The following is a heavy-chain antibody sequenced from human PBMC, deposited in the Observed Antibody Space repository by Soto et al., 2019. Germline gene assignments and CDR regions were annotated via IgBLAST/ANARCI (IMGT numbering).Heavy chain of an antibody. D-gene: IGHD3-16*01. V-gene: IGHV4-4*09. Sequence: SETLSLTCSVSGASMADYYGSWIRQPPGKGLEYIGYMHASGSTNYNTSLKGRVTVSVDTSKNQISLKLRSLTTADTAVYYCARSGHSFGGVVWGQGIPVTVSS. CDR2: MHASGST. CDR1: GASMADYY. J-gene: IGHJ4*02. CDR3: ARSGHSFGGVV.